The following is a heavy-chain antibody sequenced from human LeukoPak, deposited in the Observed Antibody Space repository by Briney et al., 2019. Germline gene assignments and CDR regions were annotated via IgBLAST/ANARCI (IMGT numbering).Heavy chain of an antibody. CDR2: INHSGST. Sequence: PSETLSLNCAVYGGSFSGYYWSWIRQPPGKGLEWIGEINHSGSTSYNPSLKSRVTISVDTSKNQFSLKLSSVTAADTAVYYCARGPDTAMDYDAFDIWGQGTMITVSS. CDR3: ARGPDTAMDYDAFDI. V-gene: IGHV4-34*01. CDR1: GGSFSGYY. J-gene: IGHJ3*02. D-gene: IGHD5-18*01.